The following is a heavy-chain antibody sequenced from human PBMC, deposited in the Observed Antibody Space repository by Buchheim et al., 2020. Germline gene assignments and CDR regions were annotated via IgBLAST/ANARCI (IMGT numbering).Heavy chain of an antibody. D-gene: IGHD2-15*01. V-gene: IGHV4-59*01. CDR3: AREGYCSGGSCYWDH. CDR1: GGSISTYY. CDR2: IYHSGNT. J-gene: IGHJ4*02. Sequence: QVQLQESGPGLVEPSETLSLICSVSGGSISTYYWSWIRQPPGKGLEWIGFIYHSGNTDYNSSLKSRVIMSVDTSKNQFSLTLTSVTAADTAVYYCAREGYCSGGSCYWDHWGQGAL.